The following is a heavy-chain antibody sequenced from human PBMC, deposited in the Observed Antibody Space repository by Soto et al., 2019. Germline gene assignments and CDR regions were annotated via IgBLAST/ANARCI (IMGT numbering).Heavy chain of an antibody. Sequence: GGSLRLSCAASGFTFSTYWMTWVRQAPGKGLEWVANLNPDGSEKYYVDSLKGRFTISRDNAKTSLYLQMNSLRAEDTAVYYCARDSGRFYIDYWGQGTLVTVSS. CDR1: GFTFSTYW. D-gene: IGHD1-26*01. V-gene: IGHV3-7*04. CDR2: LNPDGSEK. J-gene: IGHJ4*02. CDR3: ARDSGRFYIDY.